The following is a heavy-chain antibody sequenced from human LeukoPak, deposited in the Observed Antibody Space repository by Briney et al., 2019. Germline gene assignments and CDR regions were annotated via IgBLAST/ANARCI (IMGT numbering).Heavy chain of an antibody. D-gene: IGHD2-2*01. V-gene: IGHV1-69*04. Sequence: SVKVSCKASGGTFSSYAISWVRQAPGQGLEWMGRIIPILGIANYAQKFQGRVTMTRNTSISTAYMELSSLRSEDTAVYYCARGASLIVVVPADGMDVWGQGTTVTVSS. CDR3: ARGASLIVVVPADGMDV. CDR1: GGTFSSYA. CDR2: IIPILGIA. J-gene: IGHJ6*02.